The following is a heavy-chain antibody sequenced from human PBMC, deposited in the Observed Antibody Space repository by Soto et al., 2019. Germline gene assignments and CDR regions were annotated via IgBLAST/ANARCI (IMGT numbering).Heavy chain of an antibody. CDR1: GFSLSTSGVG. V-gene: IGHV2-5*02. Sequence: QITLKESGPTLVKPTQTLTLTCTFSGFSLSTSGVGVGWIRQPPGKALEWLALIYCDDDKRYSPSLKSRLAITKDTYQNQVVLTMTNMDPVDPATYYCAHSTRYKIAYRGEYYFDYWGQGTLVTVSS. J-gene: IGHJ4*02. CDR3: AHSTRYKIAYRGEYYFDY. CDR2: IYCDDDK. D-gene: IGHD3-9*01.